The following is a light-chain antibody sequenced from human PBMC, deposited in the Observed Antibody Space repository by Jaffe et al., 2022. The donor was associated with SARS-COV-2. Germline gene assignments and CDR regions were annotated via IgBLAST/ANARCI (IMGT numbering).Light chain of an antibody. CDR2: WAS. V-gene: IGKV4-1*01. CDR1: QSVLYRSNNKNY. CDR3: QQYYSILPLT. J-gene: IGKJ4*01. Sequence: DIVMTQSPDSLAVSLGERATINCKSSQSVLYRSNNKNYLAWYQQKPGQPPKLLIYWASTRESGVPDRFSGSGSETDFTLTISSLQAEDVAVYYCQQYYSILPLTFGGGTKVEIK.